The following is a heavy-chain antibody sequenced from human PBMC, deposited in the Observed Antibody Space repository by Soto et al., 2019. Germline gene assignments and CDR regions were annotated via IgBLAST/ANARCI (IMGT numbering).Heavy chain of an antibody. V-gene: IGHV3-11*06. CDR2: ISSSSSYT. CDR1: GFTFSDYY. Sequence: PGGSLRLSCAASGFTFSDYYMSWIRPAPGKGLEWVSYISSSSSYTNYADSVKGRFTISRDNAKNSLYLQMNSLRAEDTAVYYCARRAVAAAGHDAFDIWGQGTMVTVSS. D-gene: IGHD6-13*01. J-gene: IGHJ3*02. CDR3: ARRAVAAAGHDAFDI.